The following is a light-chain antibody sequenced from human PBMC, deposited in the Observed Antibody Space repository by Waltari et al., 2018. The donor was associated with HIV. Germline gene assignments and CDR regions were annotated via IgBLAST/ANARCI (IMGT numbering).Light chain of an antibody. CDR1: QTVLYTSNNKNY. V-gene: IGKV4-1*01. J-gene: IGKJ4*01. CDR2: WAS. Sequence: DIVMTQSPDSLAVSLGERATINCKSSQTVLYTSNNKNYLAWYQQKPGQPPKLLIYWASTRESGVPDRFSGSGSGTDFTLTISNMQAADVAVYYCQQDYGNPLTFGGGTKVEIK. CDR3: QQDYGNPLT.